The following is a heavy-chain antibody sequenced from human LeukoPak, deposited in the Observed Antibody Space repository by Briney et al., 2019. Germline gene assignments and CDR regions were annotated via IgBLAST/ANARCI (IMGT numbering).Heavy chain of an antibody. D-gene: IGHD6-19*01. J-gene: IGHJ6*02. CDR2: ISFDGSNK. CDR3: ARDPEQWLAPYYGMDV. V-gene: IGHV3-30-3*01. CDR1: GFTFSSYA. Sequence: GGSLRLSCAASGFTFSSYAMHWVRQSPGKGLEWVAVISFDGSNKYYADSVKGRFTISRDNSNNTLYLQMNSLRGEDTAVYYCARDPEQWLAPYYGMDVWGQGTTVTVSS.